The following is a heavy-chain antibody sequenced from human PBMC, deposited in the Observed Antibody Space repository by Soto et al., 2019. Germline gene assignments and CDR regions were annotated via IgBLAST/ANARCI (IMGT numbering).Heavy chain of an antibody. D-gene: IGHD1-1*01. J-gene: IGHJ5*02. Sequence: SETLSLTCTVSGDSISSYYWSWIRQTPGKGLEWIGYIYFSGSTNYNPSLKSRVTISVDTSKNQFSLKLISVTAADTAVYYCARDRERFDPWGQGTLVTVSS. CDR1: GDSISSYY. CDR2: IYFSGST. CDR3: ARDRERFDP. V-gene: IGHV4-59*01.